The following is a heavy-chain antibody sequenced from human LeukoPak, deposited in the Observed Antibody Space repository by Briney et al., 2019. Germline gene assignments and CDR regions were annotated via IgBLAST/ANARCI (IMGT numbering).Heavy chain of an antibody. CDR2: INPNSGGT. CDR3: ARGNLVRGNYFDY. D-gene: IGHD3-10*01. V-gene: IGHV1-2*02. J-gene: IGHJ4*02. Sequence: ASVKVSCTASGYTFTVYYMHWVRQAPGQGLEWMGWINPNSGGTNYAQKFQGRVTMTRDMSTSTVYMELSSLRSEDTAVYYCARGNLVRGNYFDYWGQGTLVTVSS. CDR1: GYTFTVYY.